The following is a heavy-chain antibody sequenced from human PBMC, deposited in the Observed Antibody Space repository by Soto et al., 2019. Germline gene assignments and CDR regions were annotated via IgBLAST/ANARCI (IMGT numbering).Heavy chain of an antibody. D-gene: IGHD3-10*01. Sequence: SETLSLTCAVYGGSFSGYYWSWIRQPPGKGLEWIGEINHSGGTNYNPSLKSRVTISVDTSKNQFSLKLSSVTAADTAVYYCARGGGLLLWFGELSQPFDPWGQGTLVTVSS. V-gene: IGHV4-34*01. CDR1: GGSFSGYY. CDR2: INHSGGT. CDR3: ARGGGLLLWFGELSQPFDP. J-gene: IGHJ5*02.